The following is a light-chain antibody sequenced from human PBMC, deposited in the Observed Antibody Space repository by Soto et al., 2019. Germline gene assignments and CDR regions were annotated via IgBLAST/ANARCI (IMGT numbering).Light chain of an antibody. V-gene: IGLV2-14*01. Sequence: QSALTQPASVSGSPGQSITISCTGTSSDVGAYNYVSWYQHHPGKAPKLIIYEVNNRPSGLSNRFSGSKSGNTASLTISGLQAEDEADYYCSSYSSSTTLLFGGGTKVTVL. CDR3: SSYSSSTTLL. CDR2: EVN. CDR1: SSDVGAYNY. J-gene: IGLJ2*01.